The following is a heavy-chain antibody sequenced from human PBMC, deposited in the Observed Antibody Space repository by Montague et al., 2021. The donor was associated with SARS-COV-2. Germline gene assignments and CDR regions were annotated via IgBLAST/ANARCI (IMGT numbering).Heavy chain of an antibody. V-gene: IGHV4-34*01. D-gene: IGHD2-15*01. CDR2: VSHPGSA. CDR3: ARGVYNEGIFVVSPRYYFDY. Sequence: SETLSLTCAVYTEAFNGYYWTWIRQPPGKGLEWIGEVSHPGSAKYNPSLKSRVSISLDTYRKQVSLRLTSVTAADTATYYCARGVYNEGIFVVSPRYYFDYWGQGNMVAVSA. J-gene: IGHJ4*02. CDR1: TEAFNGYY.